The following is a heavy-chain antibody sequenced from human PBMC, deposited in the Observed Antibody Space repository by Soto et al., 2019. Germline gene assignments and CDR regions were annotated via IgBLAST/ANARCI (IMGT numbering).Heavy chain of an antibody. CDR1: GYIFVNYG. J-gene: IGHJ6*02. CDR2: ISPYSGNT. CDR3: XXXXXXXXXTPQDV. Sequence: QVQLVQSGDEVRKPGSSVKVSCKASGYIFVNYGIAWVRQAPGQGLEWMGWISPYSGNTHYASKVQGRLTMTRDTXXXXXXXXXXXXXXXXXXXXXXXXXXXXXXXTPQDVWGQGTTVTV. V-gene: IGHV1-18*01.